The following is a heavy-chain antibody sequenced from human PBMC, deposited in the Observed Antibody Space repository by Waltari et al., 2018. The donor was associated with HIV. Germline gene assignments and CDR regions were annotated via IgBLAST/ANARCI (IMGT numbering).Heavy chain of an antibody. Sequence: QVQLQQWGAGLLKPSETLSLTCAVYGGSFSGYYWSWIRQPPGKGLEWIGQINHSGGTNYNPSLTCRVTISVDTSKNQFSLKLSSVTAADTAVYYCARERRNYYDSSGYSFDYWGQGTLVTVSS. CDR2: INHSGGT. CDR1: GGSFSGYY. CDR3: ARERRNYYDSSGYSFDY. D-gene: IGHD3-22*01. J-gene: IGHJ4*02. V-gene: IGHV4-34*01.